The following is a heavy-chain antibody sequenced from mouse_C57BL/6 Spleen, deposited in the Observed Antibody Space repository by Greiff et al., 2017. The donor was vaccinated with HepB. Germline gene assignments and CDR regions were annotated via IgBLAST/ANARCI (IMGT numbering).Heavy chain of an antibody. CDR1: GYTFTDYY. Sequence: VQLQQSGPELVKPGASVKISCKASGYTFTDYYMNWVKQSHGKSLEWIGDINPNNGGTSYNQKFKGKATLTVDKSSSTAYMELRSLTSEDSAVYYCADSNYEGGFAYWGQGTLVTVSA. CDR2: INPNNGGT. D-gene: IGHD2-5*01. V-gene: IGHV1-26*01. J-gene: IGHJ3*01. CDR3: ADSNYEGGFAY.